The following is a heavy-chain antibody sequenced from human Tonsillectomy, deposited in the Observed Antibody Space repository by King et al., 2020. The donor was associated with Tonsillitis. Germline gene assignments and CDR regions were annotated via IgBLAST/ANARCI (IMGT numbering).Heavy chain of an antibody. CDR1: GGTFNNFA. CDR2: FIPMFATA. D-gene: IGHD3-10*01. CDR3: ARGLSMVRGVIPPNDAFDM. J-gene: IGHJ3*02. V-gene: IGHV1-69*12. Sequence: QLVQSGAEVKKPGSSVRVSCKASGGTFNNFAINWVRQAPGQGLEWMGGFIPMFATANYAQKFQDRVTINADVSTRIAYLELSSLTSDDTAVYFCARGLSMVRGVIPPNDAFDMWGQGTMVTVSS.